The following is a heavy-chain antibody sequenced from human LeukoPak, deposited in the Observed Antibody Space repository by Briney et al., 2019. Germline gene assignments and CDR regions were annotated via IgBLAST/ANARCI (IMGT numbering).Heavy chain of an antibody. J-gene: IGHJ5*02. CDR3: ARESASPGMNWFDP. Sequence: MSSETLSLTCAVYGGSFSGYYWSWIRQPPGKGLEWIGEINHSGSTNYNPSLKSRVTISVDTSKNQFSLKLRSVTAADTAIYYCARESASPGMNWFDPWGQGTLVTVSS. CDR1: GGSFSGYY. V-gene: IGHV4-34*01. CDR2: INHSGST.